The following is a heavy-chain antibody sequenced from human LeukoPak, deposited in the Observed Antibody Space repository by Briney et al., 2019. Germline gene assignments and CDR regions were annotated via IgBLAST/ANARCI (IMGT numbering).Heavy chain of an antibody. CDR1: GFTVSSNY. J-gene: IGHJ3*02. Sequence: GGSLRLSCAASGFTVSSNYMSWVRQAPGKGLEWVSSISTSSSYIYYADSVKGRFTISRDNTKNSLYLQMNSLRAEDTAVYYCAKSNGYGLIDIWGQGTMVTVSS. CDR3: AKSNGYGLIDI. D-gene: IGHD3-22*01. V-gene: IGHV3-21*04. CDR2: ISTSSSYI.